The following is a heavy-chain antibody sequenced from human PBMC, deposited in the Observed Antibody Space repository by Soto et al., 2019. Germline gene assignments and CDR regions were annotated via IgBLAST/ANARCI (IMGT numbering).Heavy chain of an antibody. CDR2: ISYDGSNK. D-gene: IGHD3-3*01. V-gene: IGHV3-30*18. CDR1: GFTFSSYV. CDR3: AKDGDYDFWSGPYYGMDV. Sequence: GGSLRLSCAASGFTFSSYVMHWVRQAPGKGLEWVAVISYDGSNKYYADSVKGRFTISRDNSKNTLYLQMNSLRAEDTAVYYCAKDGDYDFWSGPYYGMDVWGQGTTVTVSS. J-gene: IGHJ6*02.